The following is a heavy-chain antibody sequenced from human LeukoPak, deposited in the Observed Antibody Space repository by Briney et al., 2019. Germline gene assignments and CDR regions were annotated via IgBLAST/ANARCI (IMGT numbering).Heavy chain of an antibody. J-gene: IGHJ3*02. CDR2: INPNSGGT. CDR1: GYTFTGYY. CDR3: ARADYYDSSDDAFDI. Sequence: ASVKVSCKASGYTFTGYYMHWVRQAPGQGLEWMGWINPNSGGTNYAQKFQGRVTMTRDTSISTAYMELSRLRSDDTAVYYCARADYYDSSDDAFDIWGQGTMVTVSS. D-gene: IGHD3-22*01. V-gene: IGHV1-2*02.